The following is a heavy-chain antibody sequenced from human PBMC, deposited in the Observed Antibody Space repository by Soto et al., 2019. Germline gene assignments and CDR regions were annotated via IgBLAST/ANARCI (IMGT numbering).Heavy chain of an antibody. D-gene: IGHD2-2*01. CDR2: INHSGST. Sequence: SESLSLTCAVYGGSFSGYYWGWIRKHPGKGLEWIGEINHSGSTNYNPSLKSRVTISVDTSKNQFSLKLSSVTAADTAVYYCARVRIVVVPSTYYYYGMDVWGQGTTVTVSS. CDR3: ARVRIVVVPSTYYYYGMDV. V-gene: IGHV4-34*01. CDR1: GGSFSGYY. J-gene: IGHJ6*02.